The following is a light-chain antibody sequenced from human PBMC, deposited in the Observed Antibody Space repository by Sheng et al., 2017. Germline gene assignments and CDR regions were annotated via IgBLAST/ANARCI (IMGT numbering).Light chain of an antibody. CDR2: KAS. V-gene: IGKV1-5*03. CDR3: QQYHSSPLT. CDR1: HSISSW. J-gene: IGKJ4*01. Sequence: DIQMTQSPSTLSASVGDRVTITCRASHSISSWLAWYQQKPGKAPKLLIYKASSLESGVPSRFSGSGSGTEFTLTISSLQPDDFATYYCQQYHSSPLTFGGGTKVEIK.